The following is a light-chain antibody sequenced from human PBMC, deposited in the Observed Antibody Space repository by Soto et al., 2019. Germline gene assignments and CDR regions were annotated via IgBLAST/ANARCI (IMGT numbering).Light chain of an antibody. CDR1: SSDVGGYNY. Sequence: QSSLTNPPSAAGSPGQSVTISCTGTSSDVGGYNYVSWYQQHPGKAPKLMIYEVIKRPSGVPDRFSGSKSGNTASLTVSGLQAEDEADYYCSSYAGSNNLGVFGTGTKVTVL. V-gene: IGLV2-8*01. CDR3: SSYAGSNNLGV. CDR2: EVI. J-gene: IGLJ1*01.